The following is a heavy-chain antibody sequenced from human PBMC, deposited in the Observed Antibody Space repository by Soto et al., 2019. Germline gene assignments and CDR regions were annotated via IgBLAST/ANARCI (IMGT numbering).Heavy chain of an antibody. Sequence: QVQLVQSGAEVKKPGASVKLSYKASGYTFNNYDIHWVRQATGQGLEWMGWMNPNSGNTGYAEKFQGRVTVTRNTSTSTDYMELRSLRSEDTAVYYCARADGSSHDAFDIWGQGTMVTVSS. V-gene: IGHV1-8*01. CDR1: GYTFNNYD. D-gene: IGHD1-26*01. CDR2: MNPNSGNT. J-gene: IGHJ3*02. CDR3: ARADGSSHDAFDI.